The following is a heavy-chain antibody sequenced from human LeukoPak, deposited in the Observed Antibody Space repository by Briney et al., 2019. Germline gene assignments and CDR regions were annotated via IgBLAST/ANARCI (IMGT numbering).Heavy chain of an antibody. V-gene: IGHV3-21*01. J-gene: IGHJ5*02. Sequence: GGSLRLSCAASGFTFSSYNMNWVRQAPGKGLEWVSSISSNSNYIYYADSVKGRFTISRDNAKNSLFLQMNSLRAEDTAMYYCATKYSSGWYITWGQGTLVTVSS. CDR3: ATKYSSGWYIT. CDR1: GFTFSSYN. D-gene: IGHD6-19*01. CDR2: ISSNSNYI.